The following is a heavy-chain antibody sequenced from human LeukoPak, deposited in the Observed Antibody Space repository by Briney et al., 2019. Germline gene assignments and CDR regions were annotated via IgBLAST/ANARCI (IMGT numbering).Heavy chain of an antibody. CDR1: GFTFSSYS. Sequence: GGSLRLSCAASGFTFSSYSMNWVRQAPGKGLEWVSSISGSSSYIYYADSVKGRFSISRDNAKNSLYLQMNSLRAEDTAVYYCARDLLGWELHYFDYWGQGTLVTVSS. CDR3: ARDLLGWELHYFDY. J-gene: IGHJ4*02. D-gene: IGHD1-26*01. V-gene: IGHV3-21*01. CDR2: ISGSSSYI.